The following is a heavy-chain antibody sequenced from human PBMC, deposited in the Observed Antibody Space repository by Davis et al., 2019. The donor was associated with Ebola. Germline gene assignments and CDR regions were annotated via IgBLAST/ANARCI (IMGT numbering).Heavy chain of an antibody. D-gene: IGHD2-15*01. CDR2: ISYDGSNK. CDR3: ASFGGYCSGGSCYS. Sequence: PGGSLRLSCAASGFTFSSYGMHWVRQAPGKGLEWVAVISYDGSNKYYADSVKGRFTISRDNSKNTLYLQMNSLRAEDTAVYYCASFGGYCSGGSCYSWGQGTLVTVSS. J-gene: IGHJ4*02. CDR1: GFTFSSYG. V-gene: IGHV3-30*03.